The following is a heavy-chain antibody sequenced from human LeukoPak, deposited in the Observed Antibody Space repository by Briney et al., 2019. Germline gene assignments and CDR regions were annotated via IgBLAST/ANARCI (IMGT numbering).Heavy chain of an antibody. CDR1: GGSFSGYY. J-gene: IGHJ3*02. CDR3: GLGGAIIPDAFDI. CDR2: INRGGST. Sequence: SETLSLTCAAYGGSFSGYYWSWIRQPPGKGLEWIGEINRGGSTNYNPSLKSRATIPLDTSKSQFSLKLSSVTAADTAVYYCGLGGAIIPDAFDIWGPGTMVTVSS. V-gene: IGHV4-34*01. D-gene: IGHD3-16*02.